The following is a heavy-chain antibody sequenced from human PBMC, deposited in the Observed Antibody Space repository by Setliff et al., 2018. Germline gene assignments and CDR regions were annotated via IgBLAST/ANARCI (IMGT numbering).Heavy chain of an antibody. Sequence: PSETLSLTCTLSGGSISSGTYYWSWIRQPAGKGLEWIGRLHTSGSIDYNPSLKSRVTISVDTSKNQFSLRLRSVTAADTAVYFCARDNTMVGATDYWGLGTLVTVSS. J-gene: IGHJ4*02. CDR1: GGSISSGTYY. V-gene: IGHV4-61*02. D-gene: IGHD1-26*01. CDR3: ARDNTMVGATDY. CDR2: LHTSGSI.